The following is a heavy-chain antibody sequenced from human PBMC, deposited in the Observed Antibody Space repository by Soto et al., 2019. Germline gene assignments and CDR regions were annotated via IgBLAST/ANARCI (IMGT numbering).Heavy chain of an antibody. CDR3: ARARGDYYDSSGYYYPNWFDP. J-gene: IGHJ5*02. Sequence: VQLVESGGGLVQPGGSLRLSCAASGFTFSSYWMSWVRQAPGKGLEWVANIKQDGSEKYYVDSVKGRFTISRDNAKNSLYLQMNSLRAEDTAVYYCARARGDYYDSSGYYYPNWFDPWGQGTLVTVSS. CDR2: IKQDGSEK. CDR1: GFTFSSYW. V-gene: IGHV3-7*03. D-gene: IGHD3-22*01.